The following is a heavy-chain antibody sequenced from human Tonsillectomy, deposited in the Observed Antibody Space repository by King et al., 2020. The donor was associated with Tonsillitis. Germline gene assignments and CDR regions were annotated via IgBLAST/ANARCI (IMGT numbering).Heavy chain of an antibody. CDR2: IRSKTYIGTT. J-gene: IGHJ6*03. D-gene: IGHD4-17*01. V-gene: IGHV3-49*04. CDR1: GFTFGDYA. CDR3: TSDRVAHGDHGYYYYMDV. Sequence: VQLVESGGGLVQPGRSLRLSCTASGFTFGDYAMSWVRQAPGKGLEWVSFIRSKTYIGTTEYAASVKGRFTISRDDSKSIAYLQMNSLKTEDTALYYCTSDRVAHGDHGYYYYMDVWGKGTTVTVSS.